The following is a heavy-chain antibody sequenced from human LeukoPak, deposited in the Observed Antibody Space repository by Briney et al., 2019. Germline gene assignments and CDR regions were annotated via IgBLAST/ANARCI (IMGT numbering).Heavy chain of an antibody. D-gene: IGHD6-13*01. CDR3: ARYGAAGDEAFDV. V-gene: IGHV3-53*01. CDR1: GFTVSSNY. CDR2: IDSGGNT. J-gene: IGHJ3*01. Sequence: GGSLRLSCAASGFTVSSNYMTWVRQAPGKGLEWVSVIDSGGNTYYADSVKGRFTISRDNSKNTVHLQVNSLRAEDTAVYCCARYGAAGDEAFDVWGQGTMVTVSS.